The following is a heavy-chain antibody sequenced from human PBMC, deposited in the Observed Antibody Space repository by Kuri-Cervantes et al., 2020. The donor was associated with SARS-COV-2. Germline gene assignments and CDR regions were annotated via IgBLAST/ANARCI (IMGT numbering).Heavy chain of an antibody. CDR3: ARDQTYYYDSSGYPGDY. J-gene: IGHJ4*02. Sequence: GESLKISCAASGFTFSSDSMNWVRQAPGKGLEWVSYIGSSSSTIYYADSVKGRFTIPRDNAKNSLYLQMNSLRDEDTAVYYCARDQTYYYDSSGYPGDYWGQGTLVTVSS. D-gene: IGHD3-22*01. V-gene: IGHV3-48*02. CDR2: IGSSSSTI. CDR1: GFTFSSDS.